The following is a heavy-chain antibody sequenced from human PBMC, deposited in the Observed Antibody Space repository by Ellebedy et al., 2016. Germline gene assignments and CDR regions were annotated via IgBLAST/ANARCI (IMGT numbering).Heavy chain of an antibody. CDR1: GYTFTSYA. Sequence: ASVKVSCKASGYTFTSYAMHWVRQAPGQRLEWMGWINAGNGNTKYSQKFQGRVTITRDTSASTAYMELSSLRSDDTAVYYCARDRTTIIHDYWGQGTLVTVSS. V-gene: IGHV1-3*01. CDR3: ARDRTTIIHDY. D-gene: IGHD1-14*01. J-gene: IGHJ4*02. CDR2: INAGNGNT.